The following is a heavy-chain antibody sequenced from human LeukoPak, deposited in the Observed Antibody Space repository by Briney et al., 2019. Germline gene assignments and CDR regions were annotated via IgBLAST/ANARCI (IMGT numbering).Heavy chain of an antibody. D-gene: IGHD6-13*01. Sequence: SVKVSCKASGGTFSSYAISWVRQAPGQGLEWMGRIIPIFGIANYAQKFQGRVTITADKSTSTAYKELSSLRSEDTAVYYCARGPGAAADNPWGQGTLVTVSS. CDR3: ARGPGAAADNP. J-gene: IGHJ5*02. CDR1: GGTFSSYA. CDR2: IIPIFGIA. V-gene: IGHV1-69*04.